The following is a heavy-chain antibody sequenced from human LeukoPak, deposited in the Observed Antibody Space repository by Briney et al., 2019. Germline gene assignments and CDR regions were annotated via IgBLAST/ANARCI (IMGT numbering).Heavy chain of an antibody. D-gene: IGHD1-26*01. Sequence: GGSLRLSCADSGFTFSSYAMSWVRQAPGKGLEWVSGISGRGRSIDHADSVRGRFTISRDNSKNTLYLQMNSLSAEDTAVYYCAKAGATWYFHHWGQGTLVTVSS. CDR1: GFTFSSYA. J-gene: IGHJ1*01. V-gene: IGHV3-23*01. CDR2: ISGRGRSI. CDR3: AKAGATWYFHH.